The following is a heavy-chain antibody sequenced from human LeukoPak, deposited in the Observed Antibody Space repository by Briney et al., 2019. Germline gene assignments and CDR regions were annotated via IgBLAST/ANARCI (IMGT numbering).Heavy chain of an antibody. CDR1: GGSISSSSYY. Sequence: SETLSLTCTVSGGSISSSSYYWGWIRQPPGKGLEWIGSIYYSGSTYYNPSLKSRVTISVNTSKNQFSLKLSSVTAADTAVYYCARDGGSYGSSSFDIWGQGTMVTVSS. CDR3: ARDGGSYGSSSFDI. CDR2: IYYSGST. J-gene: IGHJ3*02. D-gene: IGHD1-26*01. V-gene: IGHV4-39*07.